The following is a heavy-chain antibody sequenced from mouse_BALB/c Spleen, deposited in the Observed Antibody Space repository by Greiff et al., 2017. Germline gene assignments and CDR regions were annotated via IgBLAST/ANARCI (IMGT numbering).Heavy chain of an antibody. CDR3: ARDYGSSPFAY. V-gene: IGHV1S135*01. CDR2: IDPFNGGT. D-gene: IGHD1-1*01. Sequence: QLQESGPELMKPGASVKISCKASGYSFTSYYMHWVKQSHGKSLEWIGYIDPFNGGTSYNQKFKGKATLTVDKSSSTAYMHLSSLTSEDSAVYYCARDYGSSPFAYWGQGTLVTVSA. J-gene: IGHJ3*01. CDR1: GYSFTSYY.